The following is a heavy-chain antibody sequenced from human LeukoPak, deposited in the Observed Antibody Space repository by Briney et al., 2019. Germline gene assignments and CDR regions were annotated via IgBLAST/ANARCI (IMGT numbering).Heavy chain of an antibody. CDR3: AKYTSPPGAVDI. J-gene: IGHJ3*02. CDR2: IRQDGSEK. D-gene: IGHD5-18*01. V-gene: IGHV3-7*01. Sequence: GGSLRLSCAGSGFTIGSYWMSWVRQARGKGLEWVANIRQDGSEKYYVDSVKGRLTISRDNAKNSLYLQMNSLRAEDTAVYYCAKYTSPPGAVDIWGQGTMVTVSS. CDR1: GFTIGSYW.